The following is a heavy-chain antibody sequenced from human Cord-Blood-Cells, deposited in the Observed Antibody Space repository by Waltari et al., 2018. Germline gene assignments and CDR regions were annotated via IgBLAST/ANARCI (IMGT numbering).Heavy chain of an antibody. J-gene: IGHJ6*02. CDR2: INPNSGGT. CDR1: GYTFTGYY. CDR3: ARGRYVPTVYYYSGMDV. Sequence: QVQLVQSGAEVKKPGASVKVSCKASGYTFTGYYMHWVRQAPGQGLEWMGWINPNSGGTNYAQKFQGWVTMTRDTSISTAYMELSRLRSDDTAVYYCARGRYVPTVYYYSGMDVWGQGTTVTVSS. V-gene: IGHV1-2*04. D-gene: IGHD4-17*01.